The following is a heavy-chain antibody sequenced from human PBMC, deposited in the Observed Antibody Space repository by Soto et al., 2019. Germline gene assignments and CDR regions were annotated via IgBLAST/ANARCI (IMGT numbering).Heavy chain of an antibody. J-gene: IGHJ3*02. V-gene: IGHV1-69*06. CDR1: GGTFSSYA. Sequence: SVQVSCKASGGTFSSYAISWVRQAPGQGLEWMGGIIPIFGTANYAQKFQGRVTITADKSTSTAYMELSSLRSEDTAGYYCARDIYTEESSGFGTNAFDICGQ. CDR3: ARDIYTEESSGFGTNAFDI. CDR2: IIPIFGTA. D-gene: IGHD3-10*01.